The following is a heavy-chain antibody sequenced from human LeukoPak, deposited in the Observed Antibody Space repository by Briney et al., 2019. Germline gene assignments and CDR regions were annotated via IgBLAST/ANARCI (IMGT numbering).Heavy chain of an antibody. CDR1: GASISSSTYY. V-gene: IGHV4-39*01. D-gene: IGHD1-26*01. Sequence: SETLSLTCTVSGASISSSTYYWGWIRQPPGKGLEWIGSNTYYNPSLKSRVTISLDTSKNQFSLKLSSLTAADTAVYYCARGWELLSSDYWGQGTLVTVSS. CDR3: ARGWELLSSDY. J-gene: IGHJ4*02. CDR2: NT.